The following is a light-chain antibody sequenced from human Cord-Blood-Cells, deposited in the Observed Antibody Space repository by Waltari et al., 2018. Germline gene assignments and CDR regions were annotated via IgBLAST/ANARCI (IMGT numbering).Light chain of an antibody. Sequence: EIVLTQSPGTPSLSPGERATLSCRASQSVSSSYLAWYQQKPGQAPRLLIYGASSRATGIPDRFSGSGSGTDFTLTISRLEPEDFAVYYCQQYGSSPVSFGQGTKLEIK. CDR2: GAS. CDR3: QQYGSSPVS. V-gene: IGKV3-20*01. CDR1: QSVSSSY. J-gene: IGKJ2*03.